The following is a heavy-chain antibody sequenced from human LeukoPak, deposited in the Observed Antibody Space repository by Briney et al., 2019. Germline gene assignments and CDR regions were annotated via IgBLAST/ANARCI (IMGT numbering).Heavy chain of an antibody. CDR1: GGSISSYY. V-gene: IGHV4-59*01. D-gene: IGHD3-3*01. CDR2: IYYTGST. CDR3: AREGGFYRPLDY. J-gene: IGHJ4*02. Sequence: SETLSLTCTVSGGSISSYYWSWIRQPPGKGLEWIGYIYYTGSTNYNPSLKSRVTISVDTSKNQFSLKLSSVTAADTAVYYCAREGGFYRPLDYSGQGTLVTVSS.